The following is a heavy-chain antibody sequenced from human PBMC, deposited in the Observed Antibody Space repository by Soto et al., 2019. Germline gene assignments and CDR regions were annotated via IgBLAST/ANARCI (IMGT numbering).Heavy chain of an antibody. CDR2: IYPGDSDT. Sequence: GESLKISCKGSGYSFTSYWIGWVRQMPGKGLEWMGIIYPGDSDTRYSPSFQGQVTISADKSISTAYLQWSNLKASDTAMYYCACSIAAAPDAFDIWGQGTMVTVSS. CDR1: GYSFTSYW. D-gene: IGHD6-13*01. V-gene: IGHV5-51*01. CDR3: ACSIAAAPDAFDI. J-gene: IGHJ3*02.